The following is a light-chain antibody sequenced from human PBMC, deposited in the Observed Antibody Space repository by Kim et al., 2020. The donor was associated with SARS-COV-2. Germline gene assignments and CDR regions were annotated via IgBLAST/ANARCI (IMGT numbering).Light chain of an antibody. CDR2: QDS. J-gene: IGLJ3*02. CDR3: QAWDSSTPV. Sequence: SYELTQPPSVSVSPGQTASITCSGDKLGDKYACWYQQKPGQSPVLVIYQDSKRPSGIPERFSGSNSGNTATLTISGTQAMDEADYYCQAWDSSTPVLGGG. V-gene: IGLV3-1*01. CDR1: KLGDKY.